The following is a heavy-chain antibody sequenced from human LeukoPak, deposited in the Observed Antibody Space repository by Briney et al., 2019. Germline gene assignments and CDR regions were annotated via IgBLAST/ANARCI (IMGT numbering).Heavy chain of an antibody. Sequence: SETLSLTCSVSGGSISSYYWSWIRQPPGKGLQWIGYIYYSGSTNYNPSLKSRVSISVDTSKNQFSLRLSSVTAADTAVYYCARGNRGSGFDYWGQGTLVTVSS. D-gene: IGHD1-14*01. CDR3: ARGNRGSGFDY. CDR2: IYYSGST. CDR1: GGSISSYY. J-gene: IGHJ4*02. V-gene: IGHV4-59*01.